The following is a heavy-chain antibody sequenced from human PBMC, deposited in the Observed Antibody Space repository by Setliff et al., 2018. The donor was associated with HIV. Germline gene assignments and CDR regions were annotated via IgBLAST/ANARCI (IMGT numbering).Heavy chain of an antibody. CDR1: GGSISSDDYY. CDR2: VYYNGDT. D-gene: IGHD2-21*02. V-gene: IGHV4-31*03. Sequence: SETLSLTCTVSGGSISSDDYYWSWIRQHPEKGLEWIGYVYYNGDTYYNPSLKSRVTLSVDTSKNQFSLNLSSVTAADTAVYYCARAPGVTPFDHWGPGTLVTVSS. CDR3: ARAPGVTPFDH. J-gene: IGHJ4*02.